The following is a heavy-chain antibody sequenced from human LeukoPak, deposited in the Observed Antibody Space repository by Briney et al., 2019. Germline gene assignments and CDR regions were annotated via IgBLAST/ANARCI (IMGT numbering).Heavy chain of an antibody. J-gene: IGHJ6*02. V-gene: IGHV4-34*01. CDR2: INHSGST. CDR1: GGSFSGYY. CDR3: ARTYSSIGYYYYGMDV. D-gene: IGHD6-13*01. Sequence: SETLSLTCAVYGGSFSGYYWGWIRQPPGKGLEWIGEINHSGSTNYNPSLKSRVTISVDTSKNQSSLKLSSVTAADTAVYYCARTYSSIGYYYYGMDVWGQGTTVTVSS.